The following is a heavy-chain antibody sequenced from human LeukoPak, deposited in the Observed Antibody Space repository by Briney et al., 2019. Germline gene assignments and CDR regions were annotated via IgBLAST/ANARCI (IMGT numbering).Heavy chain of an antibody. V-gene: IGHV3-33*08. J-gene: IGHJ4*02. D-gene: IGHD6-19*01. CDR2: IWYDGSNK. CDR3: ARASSGWPRPFDY. Sequence: GGSLRLSCGVSGFTFSDYGMHWVRQAPGKGLEWVAVIWYDGSNKYYADSVKGRFTISRDNSKNTLYLQMNSLRAEDTAVYYCARASSGWPRPFDYWGQGTLVTVSS. CDR1: GFTFSDYG.